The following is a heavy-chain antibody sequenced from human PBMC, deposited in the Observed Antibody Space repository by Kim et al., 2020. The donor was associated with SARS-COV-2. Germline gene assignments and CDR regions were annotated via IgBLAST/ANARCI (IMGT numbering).Heavy chain of an antibody. CDR1: EFPFTSSW. CDR2: INSDGSEI. J-gene: IGHJ3*01. CDR3: AAWFGDSNV. D-gene: IGHD3-10*01. V-gene: IGHV3-7*05. Sequence: GGSLRLSCAASEFPFTSSWMNWVRQVPGKGLEWVANINSDGSEIKYVDSVKGRFIISRDNAKNSVYLQINSLTVADTAVYYCAAWFGDSNVWGRGTTVIVSS.